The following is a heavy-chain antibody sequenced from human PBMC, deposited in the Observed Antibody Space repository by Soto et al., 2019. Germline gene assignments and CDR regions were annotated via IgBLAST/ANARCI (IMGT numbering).Heavy chain of an antibody. J-gene: IGHJ6*02. CDR2: INHSGST. CDR1: GGSFSGYY. CDR3: ARERRRTERTNYGMDV. V-gene: IGHV4-34*01. Sequence: PSETLSLTCAVYGGSFSGYYWSWIRPPPGKGLEWIGEINHSGSTNYNPSLKSRVTISVDTSKNQFSLKLSSVTAADTAVYYCARERRRTERTNYGMDVWGQGTTVTVSS.